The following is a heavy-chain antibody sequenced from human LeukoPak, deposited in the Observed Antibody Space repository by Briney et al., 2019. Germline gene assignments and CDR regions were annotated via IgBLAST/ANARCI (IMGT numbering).Heavy chain of an antibody. V-gene: IGHV1-46*01. CDR2: INPSGGST. J-gene: IGHJ4*02. D-gene: IGHD6-19*01. Sequence: ASVTVSRKASGYTFTNYYMHWVRQAPGQGLEWMGIINPSGGSTSYAQKFQGRVTMTRDTSTSTVYMELSSLRSEDTAVYYCAREKAVAASYFDYWGQGTLVTVSS. CDR1: GYTFTNYY. CDR3: AREKAVAASYFDY.